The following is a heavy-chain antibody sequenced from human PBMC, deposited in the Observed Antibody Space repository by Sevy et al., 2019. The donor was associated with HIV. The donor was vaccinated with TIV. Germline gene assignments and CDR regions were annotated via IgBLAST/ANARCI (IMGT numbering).Heavy chain of an antibody. CDR3: VRDRSASWIDAFDI. CDR1: GFTFSDYY. J-gene: IGHJ3*02. CDR2: ISNSGRTK. D-gene: IGHD2-2*03. Sequence: GGSLRLSCAASGFTFSDYYMTWVRQAPGKGLECVAYISNSGRTKHNAESVDGRFTISRDNAKNSLYLQMNSLSVEDTAVYYCVRDRSASWIDAFDIWGRGARVTVSS. V-gene: IGHV3-11*04.